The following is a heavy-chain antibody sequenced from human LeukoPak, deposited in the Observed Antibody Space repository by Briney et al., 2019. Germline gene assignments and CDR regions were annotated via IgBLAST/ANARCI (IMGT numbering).Heavy chain of an antibody. Sequence: GRSLRLSCAASGFTFSSYGMHWVRQAPGKWLEWVAVIWYDGSNKYYADSVKGRFTISRANSKNTLYLQMNSLRAEDTAVYYCGIEISGFPDYWGQGTLVTVSS. V-gene: IGHV3-33*01. J-gene: IGHJ4*02. CDR1: GFTFSSYG. D-gene: IGHD5-12*01. CDR3: GIEISGFPDY. CDR2: IWYDGSNK.